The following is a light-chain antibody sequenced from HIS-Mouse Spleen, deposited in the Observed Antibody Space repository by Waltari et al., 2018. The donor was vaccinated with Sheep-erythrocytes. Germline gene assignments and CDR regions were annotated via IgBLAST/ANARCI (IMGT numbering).Light chain of an antibody. CDR3: AAWDDSLNGWV. Sequence: QSVLTQPPSVSEAPRQRVTISCSGSSPNIGNTAVNRYQQLPGKAPKLLIYYDDLLPSGVSDRFSGSKSGTSASLAISGLQSEDEADYYCAAWDDSLNGWVFGGGTKLTVL. CDR1: SPNIGNTA. CDR2: YDD. J-gene: IGLJ3*02. V-gene: IGLV1-36*01.